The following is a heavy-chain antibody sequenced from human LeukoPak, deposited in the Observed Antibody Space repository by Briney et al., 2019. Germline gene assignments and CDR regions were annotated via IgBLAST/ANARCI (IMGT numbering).Heavy chain of an antibody. J-gene: IGHJ4*02. Sequence: GRSLRLSCAASGFTFDDYAMHWVRQAPGKGLEWVSGISWNSGSIGYADSVKGRFTISRDNAKNSLYLQMNSLRAEDTALYYCAERRGSDSAPFDYWGQGTLVTVSS. CDR1: GFTFDDYA. CDR3: AERRGSDSAPFDY. D-gene: IGHD3-10*01. CDR2: ISWNSGSI. V-gene: IGHV3-9*01.